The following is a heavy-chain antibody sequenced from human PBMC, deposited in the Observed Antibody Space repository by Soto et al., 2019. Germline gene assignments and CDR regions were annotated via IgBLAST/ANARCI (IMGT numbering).Heavy chain of an antibody. CDR1: GGSISSGGYY. Sequence: PSETLSLTCTISGGSISSGGYYWIWIRQHPGKGLEWIGYIYYSGSTYYNPSLKSRVTIAVDTSKNQFSLKLNSVTAADTAVYYCARRAANGTNVWFDPWGQGTPVTVSS. D-gene: IGHD1-7*01. CDR2: IYYSGST. J-gene: IGHJ5*02. CDR3: ARRAANGTNVWFDP. V-gene: IGHV4-31*03.